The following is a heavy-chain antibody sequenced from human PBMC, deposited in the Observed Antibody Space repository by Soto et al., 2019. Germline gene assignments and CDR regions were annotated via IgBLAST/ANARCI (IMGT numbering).Heavy chain of an antibody. CDR1: GFTFSSYG. V-gene: IGHV3-30*18. Sequence: QVQLVESGGGVVQPGRSLRLSCAASGFTFSSYGMHWVRQAPGKGLEWVAVISYDGSNKYYADSVKGRFTISRDNSKNTLYLQMNSLRAEDTAVYYCAKDSSSYSYGMDVWGQGTTVTVSS. CDR2: ISYDGSNK. CDR3: AKDSSSYSYGMDV. J-gene: IGHJ6*02.